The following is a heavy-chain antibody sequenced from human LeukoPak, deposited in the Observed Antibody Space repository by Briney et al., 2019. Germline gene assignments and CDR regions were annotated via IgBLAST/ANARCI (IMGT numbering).Heavy chain of an antibody. J-gene: IGHJ5*02. CDR3: ARGVGGSYFGDHWFDP. V-gene: IGHV3-66*01. D-gene: IGHD1-26*01. CDR1: GFTFSNAW. CDR2: IYTGGNT. Sequence: HPGGSLRLSCAASGFTFSNAWMSWVRQAPGKGLEWVSVIYTGGNTYYADSVKGRFTISRDSSKNTLYLQMNSLRAEDTAMYYCARGVGGSYFGDHWFDPWGQGTLVTVSS.